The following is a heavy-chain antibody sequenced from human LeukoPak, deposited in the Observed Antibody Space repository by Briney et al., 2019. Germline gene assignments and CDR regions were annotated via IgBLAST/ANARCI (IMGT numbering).Heavy chain of an antibody. CDR2: IYYSGST. V-gene: IGHV4-39*07. J-gene: IGHJ3*02. CDR3: ARGELYYDSSGYYIPVSAFDI. CDR1: GGSICSSSYY. D-gene: IGHD3-22*01. Sequence: SETLSLTCTVSGGSICSSSYYWGWIRQPPGKGLEWIGSIYYSGSTYYNPSLKSRVTISVDTSKNQFSLKLSSVTAADTAVYYCARGELYYDSSGYYIPVSAFDIWGQGTMVTVSS.